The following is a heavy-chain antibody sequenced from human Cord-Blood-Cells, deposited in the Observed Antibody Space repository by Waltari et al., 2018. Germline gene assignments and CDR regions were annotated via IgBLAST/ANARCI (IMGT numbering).Heavy chain of an antibody. CDR2: INPNSGGT. V-gene: IGHV1-2*02. CDR1: GYTFTGYY. CDR3: ARDKDIVATFVAFDI. Sequence: QVQLVQSGAEVKKPGASVKVSCKASGYTFTGYYMHWVRQARGQGLEWMGWINPNSGGTNYAQKFQGRVTMTRDTSISTAYMELSRLRSDDTAVYYCARDKDIVATFVAFDIWGQGTMVTVSS. D-gene: IGHD5-12*01. J-gene: IGHJ3*02.